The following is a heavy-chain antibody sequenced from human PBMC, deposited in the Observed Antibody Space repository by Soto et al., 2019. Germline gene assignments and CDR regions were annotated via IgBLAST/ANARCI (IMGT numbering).Heavy chain of an antibody. CDR1: GGSISSYY. V-gene: IGHV4-59*01. CDR2: IYYSGST. J-gene: IGHJ4*02. CDR3: ARDHDY. Sequence: SETLSLTCTVSGGSISSYYWSWIRQPPGKGLEWIGYIYYSGSTNYNPSLKSRVTISVDTSKNQFSLKLSSVTAADTAVYYCARDHDYWGQGTMVPVYS.